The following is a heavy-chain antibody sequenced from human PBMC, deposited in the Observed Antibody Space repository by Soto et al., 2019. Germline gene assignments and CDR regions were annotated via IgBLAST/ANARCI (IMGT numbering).Heavy chain of an antibody. CDR1: GGSISSGGYY. Sequence: SETLSLTCTVSGGSISSGGYYWSWIRQHPGKGLEWIGYIYYSGSTYYNPSLKSRVTISVDTSKNQFSLKLSSVTAADTAVYYCARINIPLRYFDWLFNYYGMDVWGQGTTVTVSS. V-gene: IGHV4-31*03. CDR3: ARINIPLRYFDWLFNYYGMDV. D-gene: IGHD3-9*01. J-gene: IGHJ6*02. CDR2: IYYSGST.